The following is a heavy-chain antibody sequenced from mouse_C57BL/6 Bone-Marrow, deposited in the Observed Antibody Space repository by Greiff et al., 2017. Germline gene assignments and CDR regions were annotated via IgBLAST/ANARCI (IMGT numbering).Heavy chain of an antibody. V-gene: IGHV1-81*01. J-gene: IGHJ3*01. D-gene: IGHD1-1*01. CDR2: IYPRSGNT. CDR1: GYTFTSYG. CDR3: AIGSRWAY. Sequence: QVQLQQSGAELARPGASVKLSCKASGYTFTSYGISWVKQRTGQGLEWIGEIYPRSGNTYYNEKFKGKATLTADKSSSTAYMELRSLTSEDSAVYFCAIGSRWAYWGQGTLVTVSA.